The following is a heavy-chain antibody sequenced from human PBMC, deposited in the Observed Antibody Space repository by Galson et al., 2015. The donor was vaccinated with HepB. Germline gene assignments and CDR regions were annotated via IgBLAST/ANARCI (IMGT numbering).Heavy chain of an antibody. CDR2: INSKTDGGTT. CDR1: GFTFSNAW. CDR3: TTVGFDTASAFDI. D-gene: IGHD5-18*01. V-gene: IGHV3-15*01. Sequence: SLRLSCAASGFTFSNAWMSWVRQAPGKGLEWVGRINSKTDGGTTDYAALVKGRFTISRDDSKNTLYLQMNSLKTEDTAVYYCTTVGFDTASAFDIWGQGTMVTVSS. J-gene: IGHJ3*02.